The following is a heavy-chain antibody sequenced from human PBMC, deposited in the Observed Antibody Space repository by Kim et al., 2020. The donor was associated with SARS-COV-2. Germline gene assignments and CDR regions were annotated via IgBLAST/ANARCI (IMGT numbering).Heavy chain of an antibody. CDR2: ISYDGSKK. CDR1: GFTFSNYG. J-gene: IGHJ6*02. CDR3: AKGGVRVGGMDV. V-gene: IGHV3-30*18. Sequence: GGSLRLSCAASGFTFSNYGMHWVRQAPGKGLEWVAVISYDGSKKYHADSVKGRFTISRDNSKNTLYLQMNSLRTEDTAVYYCAKGGVRVGGMDVCGQGTT.